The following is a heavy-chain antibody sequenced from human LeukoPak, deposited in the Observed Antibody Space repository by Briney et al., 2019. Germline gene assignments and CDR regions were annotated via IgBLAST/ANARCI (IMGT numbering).Heavy chain of an antibody. J-gene: IGHJ4*02. CDR2: IYYSGSI. D-gene: IGHD3-22*01. CDR3: ASTGAYDSSGYPRDY. Sequence: PSETLSLTCTVSGDSISSYYWSWIRQPPGKGLEWIGDIYYSGSINYNPSLKSRVTISVDTSKNQFYLKLISVTAADTAVYYCASTGAYDSSGYPRDYWGQGTLVTVSS. V-gene: IGHV4-59*08. CDR1: GDSISSYY.